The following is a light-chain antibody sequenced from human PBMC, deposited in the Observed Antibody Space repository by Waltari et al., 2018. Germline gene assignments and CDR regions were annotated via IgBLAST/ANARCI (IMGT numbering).Light chain of an antibody. J-gene: IGLJ1*01. CDR2: ANN. CDR3: QSYDILLGGVYV. V-gene: IGLV1-40*01. Sequence: QSVLTQPPSVSGAPGQRVTISCTGSNSTITAGYDVHWFQQLPGTAPKLLIYANNNRPSGVPDRFSGSKSGTSASLAITGLQAEDEADYYCQSYDILLGGVYVFGTGTKVTVL. CDR1: NSTITAGYD.